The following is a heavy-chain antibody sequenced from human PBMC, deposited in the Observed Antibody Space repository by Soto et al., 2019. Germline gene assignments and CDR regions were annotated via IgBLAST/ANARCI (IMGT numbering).Heavy chain of an antibody. CDR2: ISYDGSNK. CDR1: GFTFSSYA. V-gene: IGHV3-30-3*01. Sequence: QVQLVESGGGVVQPGRSLRLSCAASGFTFSSYAMHWVRQAPGKGLEWVAVISYDGSNKYYADSVKGRFTISRDNSKNTLYLQMNSLRAADTAVYYCARGTEEVRAFDIWGQATMVPVSS. J-gene: IGHJ3*02. CDR3: ARGTEEVRAFDI. D-gene: IGHD1-1*01.